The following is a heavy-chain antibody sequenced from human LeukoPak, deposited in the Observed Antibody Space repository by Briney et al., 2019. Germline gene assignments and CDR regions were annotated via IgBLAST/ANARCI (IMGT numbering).Heavy chain of an antibody. CDR1: GFTFSSYA. Sequence: QPGGSLRLSCAASGFTFSSYAMHWVGQAPGKGLERVAVISYDGSNKYYADSVKGRFTISRDNSKNTLYLQMNSLRAEDTAVYYCARDPLTAGNNDYWGQGTLVTVSS. J-gene: IGHJ4*02. D-gene: IGHD1-14*01. V-gene: IGHV3-30-3*01. CDR3: ARDPLTAGNNDY. CDR2: ISYDGSNK.